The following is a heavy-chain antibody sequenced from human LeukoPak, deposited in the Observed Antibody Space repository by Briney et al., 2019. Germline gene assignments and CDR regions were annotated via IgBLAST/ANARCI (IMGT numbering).Heavy chain of an antibody. V-gene: IGHV5-51*01. CDR3: ARRTYYYDSSGQTGFDY. Sequence: GESLKISCKGSGYSFTSYWIGWVRQMPGKGLEWMGIIYPGDSDTRYSPSFQGQVTISADTSISTAYLQWSSLKASETAMYYCARRTYYYDSSGQTGFDYWGQGTLVTVSS. J-gene: IGHJ4*02. CDR1: GYSFTSYW. CDR2: IYPGDSDT. D-gene: IGHD3-22*01.